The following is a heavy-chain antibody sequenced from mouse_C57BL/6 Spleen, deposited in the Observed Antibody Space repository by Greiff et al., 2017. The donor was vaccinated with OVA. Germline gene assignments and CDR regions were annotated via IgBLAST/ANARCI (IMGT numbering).Heavy chain of an antibody. Sequence: VQLQQSGAELVRPGTSVKVSCKASGYAFTSYLIEWVKQRPGQGLEWIGVINPGSGGTNYNETFKGKATLTADKSSSTAYMQLSSLTSADSAVYYCARQHYGNYAWFAYWGQGTLVTVSA. CDR3: ARQHYGNYAWFAY. CDR2: INPGSGGT. CDR1: GYAFTSYL. D-gene: IGHD2-1*01. J-gene: IGHJ3*01. V-gene: IGHV1-54*01.